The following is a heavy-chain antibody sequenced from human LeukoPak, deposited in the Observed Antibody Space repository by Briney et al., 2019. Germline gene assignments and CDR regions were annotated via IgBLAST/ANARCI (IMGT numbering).Heavy chain of an antibody. Sequence: TSETLSLTCTVSGGSISSGSYYWSWIRQPAGKGLEWIGRIYTSGSTNYNPSLKSRVTISVDTSKNQFSLKLSSVTAADTAVYYCARDRQQLGHYYYYYMDVWGKGTTVTVSS. J-gene: IGHJ6*03. CDR1: GGSISSGSYY. CDR3: ARDRQQLGHYYYYYMDV. D-gene: IGHD6-13*01. CDR2: IYTSGST. V-gene: IGHV4-61*02.